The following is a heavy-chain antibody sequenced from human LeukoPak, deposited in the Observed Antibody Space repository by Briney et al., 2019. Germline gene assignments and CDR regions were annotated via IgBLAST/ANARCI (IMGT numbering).Heavy chain of an antibody. V-gene: IGHV5-10-1*01. CDR3: ARHRGGDYGLDAFDI. Sequence: GESLRISCKGSGYIFTSYWISWVRQMPGKGLEWMGRIDPSDSYTNYSPSFQGHVTISADKSINTAYLQWSSLKASDTAMYYCARHRGGDYGLDAFDIWGQGTMVNVSS. J-gene: IGHJ3*02. CDR2: IDPSDSYT. D-gene: IGHD4-17*01. CDR1: GYIFTSYW.